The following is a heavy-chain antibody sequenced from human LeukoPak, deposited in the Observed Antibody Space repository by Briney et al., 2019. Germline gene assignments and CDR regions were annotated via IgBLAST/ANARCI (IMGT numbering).Heavy chain of an antibody. J-gene: IGHJ6*02. CDR2: IYYSGST. V-gene: IGHV4-59*01. Sequence: SETLSLTCTVSSGSISSYYWSWIRQPPGKGLEWIGYIYYSGSTNYNPSLKSRVTISVDTSKNQFSLKLSSVTAADTAVYYCARATHSGSYYYYYGMGVWGQGTTVTVSS. CDR1: SGSISSYY. CDR3: ARATHSGSYYYYYGMGV. D-gene: IGHD1-26*01.